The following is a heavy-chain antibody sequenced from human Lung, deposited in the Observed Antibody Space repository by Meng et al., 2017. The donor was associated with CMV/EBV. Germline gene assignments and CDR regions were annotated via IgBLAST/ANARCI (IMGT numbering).Heavy chain of an antibody. V-gene: IGHV1-2*02. CDR1: GYTFTGCF. J-gene: IGHJ4*02. CDR2: INPNSGGT. CDR3: ARDPSLVTGTTDYFDY. Sequence: QVQLVQSGAEVRKPGASVTVSCMASGYTFTGCFMHWVRQAPGQGLEWMGWINPNSGGTNFAQKFQGRVTMTRDTSISTVYMELSSLRPDDTAVYYCARDPSLVTGTTDYFDYWGQGTLVTVSS. D-gene: IGHD1-1*01.